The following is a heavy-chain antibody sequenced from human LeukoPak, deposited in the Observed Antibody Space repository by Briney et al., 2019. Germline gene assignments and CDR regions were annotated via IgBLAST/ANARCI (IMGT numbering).Heavy chain of an antibody. J-gene: IGHJ5*02. V-gene: IGHV4-39*01. CDR1: GGSISGSSYY. CDR2: IYYSGST. Sequence: PSETLSLTCTVSGGSISGSSYYWGWIRQPPGKGLEWIGSIYYSGSTYYNPSLKSRVTISVDTSKNQFSLKLSSVTAADTAVYYCARRGSYGWFDPWGQGTLVTVSS. D-gene: IGHD1-26*01. CDR3: ARRGSYGWFDP.